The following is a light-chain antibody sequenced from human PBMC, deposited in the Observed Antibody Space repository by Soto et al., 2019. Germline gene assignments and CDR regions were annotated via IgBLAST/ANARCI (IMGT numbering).Light chain of an antibody. CDR3: YSDAGRTVWV. V-gene: IGLV2-8*01. CDR2: GVT. Sequence: QSALAQPPSASGSPGQSVTISCTGSGSDIGAYNFVSWSQQHPGKAPKLMIFGVTERPSGVPDRFSCSKSGNTASLNVSGLQAEDEAIYYCYSDAGRTVWVFGGGTQLTVL. J-gene: IGLJ3*02. CDR1: GSDIGAYNF.